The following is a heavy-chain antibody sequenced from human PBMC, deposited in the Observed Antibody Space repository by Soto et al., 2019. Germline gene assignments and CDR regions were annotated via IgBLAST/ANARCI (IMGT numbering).Heavy chain of an antibody. Sequence: TLSLTCAVSGGSISSGGYSWSWIRQPPGKGLEWIGYIYHSGSTYYNPSLKSRVTISVDTSKNQFSLELSSVTAADTAVYYCARRKGYCSSTSCYFLNYYYYMDVWGKGTTVTVSS. V-gene: IGHV4-30-2*01. CDR3: ARRKGYCSSTSCYFLNYYYYMDV. CDR1: GGSISSGGYS. J-gene: IGHJ6*03. CDR2: IYHSGST. D-gene: IGHD2-2*01.